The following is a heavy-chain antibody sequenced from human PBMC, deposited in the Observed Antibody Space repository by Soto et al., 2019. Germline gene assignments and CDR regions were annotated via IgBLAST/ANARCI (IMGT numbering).Heavy chain of an antibody. CDR3: ARGIRIAAAGTGYYYGMDV. D-gene: IGHD6-13*01. Sequence: GASVKVSCKASGDTFTSYDINWVRQATGQGLEWMGWMNPNSGNTGYAQKFQGRVTMTRNTSIRTAYMELSSLRSEDTAVYYCARGIRIAAAGTGYYYGMDVWGQGTTVTVSS. CDR1: GDTFTSYD. CDR2: MNPNSGNT. V-gene: IGHV1-8*01. J-gene: IGHJ6*02.